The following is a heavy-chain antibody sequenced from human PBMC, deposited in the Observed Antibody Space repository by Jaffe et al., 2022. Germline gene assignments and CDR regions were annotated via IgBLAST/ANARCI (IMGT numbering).Heavy chain of an antibody. CDR2: IIPIFGTA. CDR3: ARFPAGYSSSSQAFDI. V-gene: IGHV1-69*01. D-gene: IGHD6-6*01. J-gene: IGHJ3*02. CDR1: GGTFSSYA. Sequence: QVQLVQSGAEVKKPGSSVKVSCKASGGTFSSYAISWVRQAPGQGLEWMGGIIPIFGTANYAQKFQGRVTITADESTSTAYMELSSLRSEDTAVYYCARFPAGYSSSSQAFDIWGQGTMVTVSS.